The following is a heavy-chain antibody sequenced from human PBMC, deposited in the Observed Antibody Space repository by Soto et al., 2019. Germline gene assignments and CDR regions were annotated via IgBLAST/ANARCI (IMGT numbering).Heavy chain of an antibody. CDR2: IIPIFGTA. CDR1: GGTFSSYA. V-gene: IGHV1-69*13. Sequence: SVKVSCKASGGTFSSYAISWVRQAPGQGLEWMGGIIPIFGTANYAQKFQGRVTITADESTSTAYMELSSLRSEDTAVYYCARDLDVLRYFDWFDWGQGTLVTVSS. CDR3: ARDLDVLRYFDWFD. D-gene: IGHD3-9*01. J-gene: IGHJ4*02.